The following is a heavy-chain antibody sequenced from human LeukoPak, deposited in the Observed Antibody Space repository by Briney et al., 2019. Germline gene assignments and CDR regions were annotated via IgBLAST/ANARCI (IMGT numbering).Heavy chain of an antibody. CDR1: GYTFTSYG. Sequence: ASVKVSCKASGYTFTSYGISWVRQAPGQGLEWMGWISAYNGNTNYAQKLQGRVTMTTDTSTSTAYMELRSLRSDDTVVYYCASMGTTGYYYYGMDVWGQGTTVTVSS. D-gene: IGHD4-17*01. CDR3: ASMGTTGYYYYGMDV. CDR2: ISAYNGNT. J-gene: IGHJ6*02. V-gene: IGHV1-18*01.